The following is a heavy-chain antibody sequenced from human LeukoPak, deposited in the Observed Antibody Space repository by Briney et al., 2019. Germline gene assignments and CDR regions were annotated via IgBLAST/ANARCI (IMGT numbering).Heavy chain of an antibody. V-gene: IGHV4-4*07. D-gene: IGHD3-3*01. CDR1: GGSISSYY. Sequence: SETLSLTCTVSGGSISSYYWFWIRQPAGKGLEWIGRIHTSGSTNYNPSLKSRVTMSIDTSKNQFSLKLSSVTAADTAVYYCARTLYYDFWSGYSPFEYWGQGTLVTVSS. CDR2: IHTSGST. J-gene: IGHJ4*02. CDR3: ARTLYYDFWSGYSPFEY.